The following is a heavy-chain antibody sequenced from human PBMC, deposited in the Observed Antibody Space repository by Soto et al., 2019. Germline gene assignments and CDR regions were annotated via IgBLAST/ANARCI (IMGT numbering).Heavy chain of an antibody. CDR2: VWPDDSDT. CDR3: ARLGAETPDPPDCFDI. Sequence: EVRLVQSGAEVKKPGESLKISCEGSGYNFNKYWIAWVRQMPGKGLEWMGIVWPDDSDTRYNPSFQGQVTFSADKSISAAYLQWSSLKASDTAIYYCARLGAETPDPPDCFDIWGQGTMVTVSS. D-gene: IGHD2-21*01. V-gene: IGHV5-51*01. J-gene: IGHJ3*02. CDR1: GYNFNKYW.